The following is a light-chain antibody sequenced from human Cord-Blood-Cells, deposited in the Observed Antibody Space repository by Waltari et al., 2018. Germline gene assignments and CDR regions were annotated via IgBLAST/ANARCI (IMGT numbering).Light chain of an antibody. Sequence: DIKMTQSPSALSASVGDRFSISSRASQRISSWLAWYQQTPGKAPKLLIYKASSLESGVPSRFSGSGSGTEFTLTISSLQPDDFATYYCQQYNSYSWTFGQGTKVEIK. J-gene: IGKJ1*01. CDR2: KAS. CDR1: QRISSW. V-gene: IGKV1-5*03. CDR3: QQYNSYSWT.